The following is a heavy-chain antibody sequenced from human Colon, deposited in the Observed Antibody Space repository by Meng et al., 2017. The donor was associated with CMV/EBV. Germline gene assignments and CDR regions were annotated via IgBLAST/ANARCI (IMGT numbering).Heavy chain of an antibody. J-gene: IGHJ4*02. CDR3: AKIRGPYSSGWYGDY. D-gene: IGHD6-19*01. Sequence: GGSLRLSCAASGFTFSSYGMSWVRQAPGKGLEWVSAISGSGGSTYYADSVKGRFTISRDNSKNTLYLQMNSLRAEDTAVYYCAKIRGPYSSGWYGDYWGQGTLVTVSS. CDR1: GFTFSSYG. V-gene: IGHV3-23*01. CDR2: ISGSGGST.